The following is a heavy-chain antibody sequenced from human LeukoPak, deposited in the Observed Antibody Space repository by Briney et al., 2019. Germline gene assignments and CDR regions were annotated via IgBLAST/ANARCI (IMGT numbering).Heavy chain of an antibody. CDR2: INYSGST. J-gene: IGHJ3*02. V-gene: IGHV4-59*01. CDR1: GDSITNSY. D-gene: IGHD1-1*01. Sequence: SETLSLTCTVSGDSITNSYWNWIRQSPGKGLEWIGYINYSGSTNYNPSLKSRVTISVDTSKNQFSLKLSSVTAADTAMYFCARDPLSTNDFDIWGQGTMVTVSS. CDR3: ARDPLSTNDFDI.